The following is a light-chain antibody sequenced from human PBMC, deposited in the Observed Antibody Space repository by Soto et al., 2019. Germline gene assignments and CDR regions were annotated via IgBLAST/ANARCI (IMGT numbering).Light chain of an antibody. CDR3: ETWDLNTHVV. Sequence: QLVLTQSSSASASLGSSVKLTCTLSSGHSTYIIAWHQQQPGKAPRYLMKLEGSGSYNKGSGVPDRFSGSSAGADRYLTISILQFEDEADYYCETWDLNTHVVFGGGTKLTVL. CDR1: SGHSTYI. V-gene: IGLV4-60*02. J-gene: IGLJ2*01. CDR2: LEGSGSY.